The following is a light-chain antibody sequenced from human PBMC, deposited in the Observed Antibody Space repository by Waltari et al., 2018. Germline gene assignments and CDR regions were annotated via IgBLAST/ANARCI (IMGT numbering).Light chain of an antibody. Sequence: TVMTQSPVALSVSPGERVTISCRASQRVSSNFAWYQQKPGQAPRLLIYCVSTRATGIPARFSGSGSWTEFTLTISSLQSEDFAVYYCQQYNDWPPVTFGGGTKVEIK. CDR3: QQYNDWPPVT. J-gene: IGKJ4*01. V-gene: IGKV3-15*01. CDR2: CVS. CDR1: QRVSSN.